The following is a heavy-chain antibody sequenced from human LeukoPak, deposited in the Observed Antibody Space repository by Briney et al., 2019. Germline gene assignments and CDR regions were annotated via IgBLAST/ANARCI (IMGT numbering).Heavy chain of an antibody. Sequence: SETLSLTCTVSGGFIGSYYWSWIRQPPGKGLEWIGYIYYSGSTNYNPSLKSRVTISVDTSKNQFSLKLSSVTAADTAVYYCARLPERPYSRSADYYMDVWGKGTTVTVSS. J-gene: IGHJ6*03. V-gene: IGHV4-59*01. D-gene: IGHD6-13*01. CDR2: IYYSGST. CDR1: GGFIGSYY. CDR3: ARLPERPYSRSADYYMDV.